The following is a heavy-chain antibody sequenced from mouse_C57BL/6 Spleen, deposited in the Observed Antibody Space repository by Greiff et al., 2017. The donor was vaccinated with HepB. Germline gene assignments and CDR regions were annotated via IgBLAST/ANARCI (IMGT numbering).Heavy chain of an antibody. J-gene: IGHJ4*01. CDR2: ISSGSSTI. V-gene: IGHV5-17*01. CDR3: ARGWLLRGYAMDY. CDR1: GFTFSDYG. D-gene: IGHD2-3*01. Sequence: EVQGVESGGGLVKPGGSLKLSCAASGFTFSDYGMHWVRQAPEKGLEWVAYISSGSSTIYYADTVKGRFTISRDNAQNTLFLQMTSLRSEDTAMYYCARGWLLRGYAMDYWGQGTSVTVSS.